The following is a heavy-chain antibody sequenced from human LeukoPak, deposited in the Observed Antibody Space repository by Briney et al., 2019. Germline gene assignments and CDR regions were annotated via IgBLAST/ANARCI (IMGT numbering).Heavy chain of an antibody. CDR3: ASISYGDYEH. J-gene: IGHJ1*01. D-gene: IGHD4-17*01. Sequence: PGGSLRLSCLASGFTFGSYWMNWVRQAPGKGLEWVANIRQDGSEKKYVDSVKGRFTISRDNAKNALYLQMNSLRAEDTAVYYCASISYGDYEHWGQGTLVTVSS. CDR2: IRQDGSEK. V-gene: IGHV3-7*05. CDR1: GFTFGSYW.